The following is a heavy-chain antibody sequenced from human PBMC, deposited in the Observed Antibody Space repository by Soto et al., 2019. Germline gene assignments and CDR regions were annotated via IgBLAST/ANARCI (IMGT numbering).Heavy chain of an antibody. CDR2: ISSTTNYI. CDR3: ARESEDLTSNFDY. J-gene: IGHJ4*02. V-gene: IGHV3-21*01. Sequence: GGSLRLSCAASGFTLTRYSMNWVRQAPGKGLEWVSSISSTTNYIYYADSMKGRFTVSRDNAKNSVYLEMNSLSAEDTAVYYCARESEDLTSNFDYWGQGTLVTVSS. CDR1: GFTLTRYS.